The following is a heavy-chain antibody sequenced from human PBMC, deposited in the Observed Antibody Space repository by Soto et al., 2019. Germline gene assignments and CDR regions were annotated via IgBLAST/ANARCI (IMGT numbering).Heavy chain of an antibody. CDR2: ISSTTNYI. CDR3: ARESEDLTSNFDY. J-gene: IGHJ4*02. V-gene: IGHV3-21*01. Sequence: GGSLRLSCAASGFTLTRYSMNWVRQAPGKGLEWVSSISSTTNYIYYADSMKGRFTVSRDNAKNSVYLEMNSLSAEDTAVYYCARESEDLTSNFDYWGQGTLVTVSS. CDR1: GFTLTRYS.